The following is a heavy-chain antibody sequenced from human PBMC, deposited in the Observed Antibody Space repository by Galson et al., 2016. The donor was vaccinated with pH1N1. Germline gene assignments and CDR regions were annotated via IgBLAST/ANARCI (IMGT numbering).Heavy chain of an antibody. D-gene: IGHD5-18*01. V-gene: IGHV1-18*04. CDR1: GYSFTNYG. Sequence: SVKVSCKASGYSFTNYGIIWVRQAPGQGLYWMGWISAYNGDTHYEQRFQDRVTMTTDTLTSTAYMELTSLRSDDTAVYCCARGDVDTPMVSDAFDIWGQGTLVTVSS. J-gene: IGHJ3*02. CDR3: ARGDVDTPMVSDAFDI. CDR2: ISAYNGDT.